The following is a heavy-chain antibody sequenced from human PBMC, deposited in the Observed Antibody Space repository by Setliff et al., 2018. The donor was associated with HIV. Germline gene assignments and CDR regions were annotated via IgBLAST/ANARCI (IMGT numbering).Heavy chain of an antibody. Sequence: ASVKVSCKASGYTFTSYAMHWVRQAPGQRLEWVGWINAGNGNTKYSQKFQGRVTFTRDTSATTAYMELSSLRSEDTAVYFCARCGHYDSSGYYYSYYYFYMDVWGKGTTVTVSS. CDR2: INAGNGNT. J-gene: IGHJ6*03. D-gene: IGHD3-22*01. CDR1: GYTFTSYA. CDR3: ARCGHYDSSGYYYSYYYFYMDV. V-gene: IGHV1-3*01.